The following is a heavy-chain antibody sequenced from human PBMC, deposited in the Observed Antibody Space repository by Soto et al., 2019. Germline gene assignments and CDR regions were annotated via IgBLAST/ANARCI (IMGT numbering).Heavy chain of an antibody. Sequence: QVQLVESGGGVVKPGRSLRLSCAASGFTVSRFAVHWVRQAPGKGLGWGAVMSDDGSDKNYGDSVQGRFTISRDNSKNTLYLQMNSLRGEDTAVYYCARDLFDYRTAGYGMDVWGQGTTVTVSS. CDR3: ARDLFDYRTAGYGMDV. J-gene: IGHJ6*02. CDR2: MSDDGSDK. V-gene: IGHV3-30-3*01. CDR1: GFTVSRFA. D-gene: IGHD4-4*01.